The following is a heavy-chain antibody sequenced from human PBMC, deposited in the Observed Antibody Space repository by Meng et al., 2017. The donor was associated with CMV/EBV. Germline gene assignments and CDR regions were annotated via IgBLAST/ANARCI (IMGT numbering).Heavy chain of an antibody. V-gene: IGHV2-5*02. CDR2: IYWDDDK. CDR1: GYSRSTRGVG. CDR3: AHHADIAAAGSYYY. Sequence: NPLKEPSPKLVIPTQSFPLTFTFSGYSRSTRGVGLGWLRQPPGKALEWLALIYWDDDKRYSPSLKSRLTITKDTSKNQVVLNMTNMDPVDTATYYCAHHADIAAAGSYYYWGQGTLVTVSS. J-gene: IGHJ4*02. D-gene: IGHD6-13*01.